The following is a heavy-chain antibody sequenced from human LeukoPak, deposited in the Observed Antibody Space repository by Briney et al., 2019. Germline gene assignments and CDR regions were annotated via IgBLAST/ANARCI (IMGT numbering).Heavy chain of an antibody. Sequence: SETLSLTCTVSGGSISSYYWSWIRQPAGKGLEWIGRIYTSGSTSYSPSLKSRVTISVDKSKNQFSLKLSSVTAADTAVYYCARGEFRSNWNYRSQANWFDPWGQGTLVTVSS. D-gene: IGHD1-7*01. CDR3: ARGEFRSNWNYRSQANWFDP. CDR2: IYTSGST. CDR1: GGSISSYY. J-gene: IGHJ5*02. V-gene: IGHV4-4*07.